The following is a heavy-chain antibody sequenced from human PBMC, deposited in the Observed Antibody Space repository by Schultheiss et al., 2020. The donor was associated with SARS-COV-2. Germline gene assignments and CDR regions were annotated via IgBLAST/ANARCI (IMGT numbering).Heavy chain of an antibody. J-gene: IGHJ3*02. CDR3: ARDEYQLPDDAFDI. CDR2: ISGSGGST. V-gene: IGHV3-23*01. CDR1: GFTFSSYA. Sequence: GGSLRLSCAASGFTFSSYAMSWVRQAPGKGLEWVSAISGSGGSTYYADSVKGRFTISRDNAKNTLYLQMHSLRAEDTAVYYCARDEYQLPDDAFDIWGQGTMVTVSS. D-gene: IGHD2-2*01.